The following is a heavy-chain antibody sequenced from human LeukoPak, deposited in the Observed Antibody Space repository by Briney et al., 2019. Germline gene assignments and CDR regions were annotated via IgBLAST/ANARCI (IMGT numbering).Heavy chain of an antibody. J-gene: IGHJ5*01. CDR1: GDSISSGSHY. CDR2: IFYSGRT. CDR3: ARQVAVVEPTDPNWFDS. V-gene: IGHV4-39*07. D-gene: IGHD2-15*01. Sequence: SETLSLTCTVAGDSISSGSHYWGWIRLPPGNGLEWIGSIFYSGRTYYTPSLKSRVTMSLDTSKNQFSPRLTSVTAADTAVYYCARQVAVVEPTDPNWFDSWGQGTLVTVSS.